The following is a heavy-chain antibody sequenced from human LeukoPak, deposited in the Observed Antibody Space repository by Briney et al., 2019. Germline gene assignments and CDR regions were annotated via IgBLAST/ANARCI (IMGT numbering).Heavy chain of an antibody. Sequence: GGSLRLSCAASGFTFNNCAMSWVRQAPGKGLEWVANIKQDGSEKNYVDSVKGRFTISRDNAKNSLYLQMNSLRAEDTAVYYCVYDRSGLDYWGQGTLVTVSS. CDR3: VYDRSGLDY. CDR2: IKQDGSEK. D-gene: IGHD3-3*01. J-gene: IGHJ4*02. CDR1: GFTFNNCA. V-gene: IGHV3-7*01.